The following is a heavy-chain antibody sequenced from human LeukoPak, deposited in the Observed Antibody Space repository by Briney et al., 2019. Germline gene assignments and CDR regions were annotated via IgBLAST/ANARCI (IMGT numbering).Heavy chain of an antibody. J-gene: IGHJ4*02. V-gene: IGHV1-8*01. CDR3: ARGLAGGDY. CDR2: MNPNSGNT. D-gene: IGHD1-1*01. CDR1: GYTFSSYV. Sequence: ASVKVSCKASGYTFSSYVINWVRQAPGHGLEWMGGMNPNSGNTGYAQKFQGRVTMTRNTSISTAYMELSSLRSEDTAVYYCARGLAGGDYWGQGTLVTVSS.